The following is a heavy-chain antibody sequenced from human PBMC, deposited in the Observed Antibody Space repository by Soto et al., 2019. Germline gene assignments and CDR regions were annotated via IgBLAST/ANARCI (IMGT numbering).Heavy chain of an antibody. CDR1: GGSFSGYY. D-gene: IGHD3-10*01. J-gene: IGHJ6*02. Sequence: QVQLQQWGAGLLKPSETLSLTCAVYGGSFSGYYWSWIRQPPGKGLEWIGEINHSGSTNYNPSLRTRVNLSVDTYKNQFSLKPGSVTAADTAVYYCARGITMVPGVIFWAPYGMDVCGQGTTVTVSS. CDR2: INHSGST. V-gene: IGHV4-34*01. CDR3: ARGITMVPGVIFWAPYGMDV.